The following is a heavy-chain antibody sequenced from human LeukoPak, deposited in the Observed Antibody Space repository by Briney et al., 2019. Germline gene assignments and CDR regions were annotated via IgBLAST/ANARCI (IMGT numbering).Heavy chain of an antibody. CDR1: GFALSDYY. D-gene: IGHD1-26*01. J-gene: IGHJ4*02. CDR2: SRNKANSFTT. Sequence: GGSLKLSCAVSGFALSDYYIDWVRQAPGKGLEWLGRSRNKANSFTTEYAASVRGRFTILRDDSKNSLYLQMNSLKTEDTAVYYCTRSSGRSVFSYWGQGTLVAVSS. CDR3: TRSSGRSVFSY. V-gene: IGHV3-72*01.